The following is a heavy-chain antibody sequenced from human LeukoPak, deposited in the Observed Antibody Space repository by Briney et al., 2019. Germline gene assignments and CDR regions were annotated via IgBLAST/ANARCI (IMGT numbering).Heavy chain of an antibody. J-gene: IGHJ4*02. V-gene: IGHV3-48*03. CDR3: ARGDDYGVFDY. CDR2: ISSSGSTI. CDR1: GFTLCSYE. D-gene: IGHD4-17*01. Sequence: QPGGSLRLSCAASGFTLCSYEMNWVRQAPGKGLEWVSYISSSGSTIYYADSVKGRFTISRDNAKNSLYLQMNSRRAEDTAVYYCARGDDYGVFDYWGQGTLVTVSS.